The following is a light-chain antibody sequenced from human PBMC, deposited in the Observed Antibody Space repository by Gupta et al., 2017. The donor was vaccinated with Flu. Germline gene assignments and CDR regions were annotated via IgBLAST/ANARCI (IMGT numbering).Light chain of an antibody. CDR3: QHEDCSPWS. J-gene: IGKJ3*01. Sequence: TLDLSPGNNVALSCGARQRVERGYLACYQQRAGQAPTLLIYNAASRADGFPDRVSGSVSGTEFILTITSREPEDFVVYYCQHEDCSPWSFGHGTIVAVK. CDR2: NAA. V-gene: IGKV3-20*01. CDR1: QRVERGY.